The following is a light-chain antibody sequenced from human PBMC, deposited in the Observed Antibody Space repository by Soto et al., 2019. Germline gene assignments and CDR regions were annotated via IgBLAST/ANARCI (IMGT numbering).Light chain of an antibody. CDR3: SSSTSSNTFV. CDR2: EVI. Sequence: QSVLTQPASVSGAPGQSITISCTGTNSDVNYVSWHQQHPGKAPKLMIYEVINRSSGVSTRFSGSTSGNTASLTISGLQAEDEADYYCSSSTSSNTFVFGNATKVTV. CDR1: NSDVNY. V-gene: IGLV2-14*01. J-gene: IGLJ1*01.